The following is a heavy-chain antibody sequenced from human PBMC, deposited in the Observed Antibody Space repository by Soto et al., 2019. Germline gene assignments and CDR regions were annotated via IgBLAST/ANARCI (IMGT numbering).Heavy chain of an antibody. V-gene: IGHV5-10-1*01. Sequence: HGESLKISCKGSGYSFTSYWISWVRQMPGKGLEWMGRIDPSDSYTNYSPSFQGHVTISADKSISTAYLQWSSLKASDTAMYYCAREHEYCSGGSCYSDWFDPWGQGTLVTVSS. CDR2: IDPSDSYT. J-gene: IGHJ5*02. D-gene: IGHD2-15*01. CDR3: AREHEYCSGGSCYSDWFDP. CDR1: GYSFTSYW.